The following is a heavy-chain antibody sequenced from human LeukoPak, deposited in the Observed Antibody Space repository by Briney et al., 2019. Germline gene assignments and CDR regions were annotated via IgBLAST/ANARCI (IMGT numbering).Heavy chain of an antibody. D-gene: IGHD2-2*01. CDR1: GGSLSGYY. J-gene: IGHJ4*02. CDR3: ARGYSSSTSCYLY. V-gene: IGHV4-34*01. CDR2: INHSGGT. Sequence: PSETLSLTCAVYGGSLSGYYWSWIRQPPGKGLEWIGEINHSGGTNYNPSLKSRVTISVDTSKNQFSLKLSSVTAADTAVYYCARGYSSSTSCYLYWGQGTLVTVSS.